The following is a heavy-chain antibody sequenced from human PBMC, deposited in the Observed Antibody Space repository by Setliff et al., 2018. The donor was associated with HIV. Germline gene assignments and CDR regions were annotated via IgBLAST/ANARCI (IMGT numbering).Heavy chain of an antibody. Sequence: SETLSLTCAVSGYSISGGYYWGWIRQPPGKGLEWIGSIYHSGITFYNPSLKSRVTISVDTSKNQFSLRLSSVTAADTAVYYCARLGGGREDYWGQGTLVTVSS. CDR3: ARLGGGREDY. J-gene: IGHJ4*02. V-gene: IGHV4-38-2*01. CDR1: GYSISGGYY. D-gene: IGHD3-10*01. CDR2: IYHSGIT.